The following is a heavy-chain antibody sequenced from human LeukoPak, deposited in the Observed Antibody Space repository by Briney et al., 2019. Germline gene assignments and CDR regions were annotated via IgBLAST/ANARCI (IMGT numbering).Heavy chain of an antibody. V-gene: IGHV4-30-4*08. CDR2: IYYSGST. CDR1: GGSISSGDYY. Sequence: SETLSLTCTVSGGSISSGDYYWSWSRQPPGKGVEWIGYIYYSGSTYYNPSLKSRVTISVDTSKNQFSLQLSSVTAAATAVYYCASSTLAAAVSYFDYWGQGTLVTVSS. CDR3: ASSTLAAAVSYFDY. J-gene: IGHJ4*02. D-gene: IGHD6-13*01.